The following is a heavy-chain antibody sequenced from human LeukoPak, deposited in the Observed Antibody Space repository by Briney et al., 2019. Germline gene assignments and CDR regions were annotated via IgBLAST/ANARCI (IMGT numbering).Heavy chain of an antibody. J-gene: IGHJ4*02. D-gene: IGHD2-21*02. CDR2: INHSGST. Sequence: SGTLSLTCTVSGGSISGYYWSWVRQPPGKGLEWIGEINHSGSTNYNPSLKSRVTISVDTSKNQFSLKLRSVTAADTAVYYCASLIYCGGDCLWGQGTLVTVSP. CDR1: GGSISGYY. CDR3: ASLIYCGGDCL. V-gene: IGHV4-34*01.